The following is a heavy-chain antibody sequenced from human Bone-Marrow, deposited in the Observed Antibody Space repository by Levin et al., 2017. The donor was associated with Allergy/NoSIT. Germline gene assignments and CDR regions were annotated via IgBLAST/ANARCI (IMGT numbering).Heavy chain of an antibody. J-gene: IGHJ5*02. CDR3: AGDSVVPSATLGFDP. V-gene: IGHV1-69*06. D-gene: IGHD2-2*01. CDR1: GDTFNNYA. CDR2: IVPILGTP. Sequence: SVKVSCQASGDTFNNYAINWVRQAPGQGLEWMGGIVPILGTPSYAQKFQGRLTITADTSTSTAYMELSSLRSEDTALYYGAGDSVVPSATLGFDPWGQGSLVTVSS.